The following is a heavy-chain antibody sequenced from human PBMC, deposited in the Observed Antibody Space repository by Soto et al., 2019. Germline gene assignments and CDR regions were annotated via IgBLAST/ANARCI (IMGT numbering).Heavy chain of an antibody. J-gene: IGHJ4*02. Sequence: GGSLRLSCAVSGFTFSSSSMSWVRQAPGKGLEWVSSISDSGGTTYHGDSVKGRFTISRDNSKNTLYLQMNSLRAEDTAVYYCAKALYISSWSLDYWGQGTPVTVSS. CDR2: ISDSGGTT. CDR1: GFTFSSSS. V-gene: IGHV3-23*01. D-gene: IGHD2-2*01. CDR3: AKALYISSWSLDY.